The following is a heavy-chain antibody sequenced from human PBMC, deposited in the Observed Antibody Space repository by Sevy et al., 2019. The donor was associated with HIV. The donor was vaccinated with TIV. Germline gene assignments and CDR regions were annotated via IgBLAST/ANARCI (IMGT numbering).Heavy chain of an antibody. CDR3: ARDLPAAGTFPFYYYGLDV. J-gene: IGHJ6*02. CDR1: GFTFNIYA. CDR2: ISYDGSNI. V-gene: IGHV3-30*09. Sequence: GGSLRLSCAASGFTFNIYALHWVRQAPGKGLQWVAVISYDGSNIYYGESVKGRFAISRDNSKNTLYLQMNSQRPEDTAVYYCARDLPAAGTFPFYYYGLDVWGQWTTVTVSS. D-gene: IGHD3-10*01.